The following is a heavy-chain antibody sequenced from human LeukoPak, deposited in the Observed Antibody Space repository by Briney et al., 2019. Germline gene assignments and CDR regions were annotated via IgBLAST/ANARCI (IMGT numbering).Heavy chain of an antibody. J-gene: IGHJ6*02. CDR1: GYTFTSYG. CDR3: ARDRASNWGAPGTYYYGMDV. V-gene: IGHV1-18*01. CDR2: ISAYNGNT. Sequence: ASVKVSCKASGYTFTSYGISWVRQAPGQGLEWMGWISAYNGNTNYVQKLQGRVTMTTDTSTSTAYMELRSLRSDDTAVYYCARDRASNWGAPGTYYYGMDVWGQGTTVTVSS. D-gene: IGHD7-27*01.